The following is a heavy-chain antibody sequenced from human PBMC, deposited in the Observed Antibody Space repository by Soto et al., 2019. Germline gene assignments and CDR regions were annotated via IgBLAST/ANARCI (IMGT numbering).Heavy chain of an antibody. D-gene: IGHD4-17*01. CDR3: ATCIPTGHDYGDYDSLYYYYYYMDV. J-gene: IGHJ6*03. V-gene: IGHV4-59*01. CDR1: GGSISSYY. CDR2: IYYSGST. Sequence: SETLSLTCTVSGGSISSYYWSWIRQPPGKGLEWIGYIYYSGSTNYNPSLKSRVTISVDTSKNQFSLKLSSVTAADTAVYYCATCIPTGHDYGDYDSLYYYYYYMDVWGKGTTVTVSS.